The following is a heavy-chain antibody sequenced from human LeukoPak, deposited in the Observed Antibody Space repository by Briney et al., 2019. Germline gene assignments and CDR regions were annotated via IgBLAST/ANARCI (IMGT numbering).Heavy chain of an antibody. V-gene: IGHV1-8*01. Sequence: GASVKVSCKASGNFVYYDINWVRQATGQGLEWMGWMNPDSGNTGYAQKFQGRVTMTRNTSISTAYMELSSLRSEDTAVYYCARDLYSYDSSGSHYWGQGTLVTVSS. CDR2: MNPDSGNT. J-gene: IGHJ4*02. CDR3: ARDLYSYDSSGSHY. D-gene: IGHD3-22*01. CDR1: GNFVYYD.